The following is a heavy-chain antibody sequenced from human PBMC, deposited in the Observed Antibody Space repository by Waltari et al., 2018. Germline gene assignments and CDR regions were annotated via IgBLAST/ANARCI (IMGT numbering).Heavy chain of an antibody. CDR2: IIPIFGTA. D-gene: IGHD1-26*01. CDR1: GGTFSSYA. J-gene: IGHJ4*02. Sequence: QVQLVQSGAEVKKPGSSVQVSCKASGGTFSSYAISWVRQAPGQGLEWMGGIIPIFGTANYAQKCQGRVTITADKSTSTAYMERGSLRSEDTAVYYWARGRGVWGGSYYVVDYWGQGTLVTVSS. V-gene: IGHV1-69*14. CDR3: ARGRGVWGGSYYVVDY.